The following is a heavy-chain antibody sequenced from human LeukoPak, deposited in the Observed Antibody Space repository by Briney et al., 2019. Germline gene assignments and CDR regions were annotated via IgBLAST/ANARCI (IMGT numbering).Heavy chain of an antibody. J-gene: IGHJ4*02. CDR1: GGSIGSYY. V-gene: IGHV4-4*07. CDR2: IYSSGST. Sequence: SETLSLTCTVSGGSIGSYYWSWIRQPAGKGLEWIGRIYSSGSTNYNPSLKSRVTMSVDTSKNQFSLKLSSVTAADTAVYYCARGPYCTRTSCYLDYWGQGTLVTVSS. CDR3: ARGPYCTRTSCYLDY. D-gene: IGHD2-2*01.